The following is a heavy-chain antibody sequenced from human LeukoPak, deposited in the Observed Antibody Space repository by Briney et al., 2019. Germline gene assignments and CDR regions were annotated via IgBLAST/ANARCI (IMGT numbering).Heavy chain of an antibody. J-gene: IGHJ6*02. CDR1: GGSISSYY. V-gene: IGHV4-59*06. CDR2: IYYSGST. CDR3: ARDRYDSYPMDV. D-gene: IGHD5-24*01. Sequence: SETLSLTCTVSGGSISSYYWSWIRQHPGKGLEWIGYIYYSGSTYYNASLKSRVTISVDTSKNQFSLKLTSVTAADTAVYYCARDRYDSYPMDVWGQGTAVTVSS.